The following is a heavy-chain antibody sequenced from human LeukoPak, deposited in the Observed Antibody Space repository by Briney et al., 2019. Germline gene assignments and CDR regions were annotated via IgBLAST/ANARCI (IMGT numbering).Heavy chain of an antibody. J-gene: IGHJ5*02. D-gene: IGHD6-6*01. Sequence: ASVKVSCKASGYTFTSYGINWVRQAPGQGLEWMGWINPNSGGTYYAQKFQGRVTMTRDTSISTGYMELSRLRSDDTAVYYCARTEYSSSSGGFDPWGQGTLVTVSS. CDR2: INPNSGGT. CDR1: GYTFTSYG. V-gene: IGHV1-2*02. CDR3: ARTEYSSSSGGFDP.